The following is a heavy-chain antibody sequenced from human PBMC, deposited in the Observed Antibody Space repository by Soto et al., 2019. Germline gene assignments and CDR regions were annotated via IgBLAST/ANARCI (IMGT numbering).Heavy chain of an antibody. J-gene: IGHJ3*02. V-gene: IGHV1-24*01. CDR1: GYTLAELS. Sequence: GASVKVSCKVSGYTLAELSMHWVRQAPGKGLEWMGGFDPEDGETIYAQKFQGRVTMTEDTSTDTAYMELSSLRSEDTAVYYCATYPFLYQGAFDIWGQGTMVTVSS. CDR3: ATYPFLYQGAFDI. D-gene: IGHD3-3*02. CDR2: FDPEDGET.